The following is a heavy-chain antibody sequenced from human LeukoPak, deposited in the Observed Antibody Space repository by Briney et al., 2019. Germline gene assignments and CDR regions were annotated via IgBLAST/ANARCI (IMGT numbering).Heavy chain of an antibody. CDR1: GGSIRSSSYY. J-gene: IGHJ4*02. Sequence: SETLSLTYTVSGGSIRSSSYYWGWIRQPPGKGLEWIGSIYYSGSTYYNPSLKSRVTISVDTSKNQFSLKLSSVTAADTAVYYCARSITMIVVVTPYYFDYWGQGTLVTVSS. V-gene: IGHV4-39*01. CDR3: ARSITMIVVVTPYYFDY. CDR2: IYYSGST. D-gene: IGHD3-22*01.